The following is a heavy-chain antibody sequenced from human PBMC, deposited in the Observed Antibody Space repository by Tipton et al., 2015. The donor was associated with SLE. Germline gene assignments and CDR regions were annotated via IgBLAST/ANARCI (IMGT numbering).Heavy chain of an antibody. CDR2: ILHSGST. J-gene: IGHJ1*01. CDR1: GGSMNSGGYS. CDR3: ARGYDSSSWYL. D-gene: IGHD6-13*01. Sequence: GLVKPSETLSVNCTVSGGSMNSGGYSWNWIRQPPGKGLEWIGYILHSGSTYYNPSLKSRVTISLDTSKNQFSLKLTSVTAADTAVYYCARGYDSSSWYLWGQGTLVTVSS. V-gene: IGHV4-30-2*01.